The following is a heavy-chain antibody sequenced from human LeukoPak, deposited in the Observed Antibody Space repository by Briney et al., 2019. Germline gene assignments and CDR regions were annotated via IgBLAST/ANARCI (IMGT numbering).Heavy chain of an antibody. D-gene: IGHD4-17*01. CDR3: AREAFAVTPFDY. J-gene: IGHJ4*02. CDR2: IYTSGST. Sequence: SETLSLTCTVSGGSISSYYWSWIRQPAGKGLEWIGRIYTSGSTNYNPSLKSRVTISVDKSKNQFSLKLSSVTAADTAVYYCAREAFAVTPFDYWGQGTLATVSS. CDR1: GGSISSYY. V-gene: IGHV4-4*07.